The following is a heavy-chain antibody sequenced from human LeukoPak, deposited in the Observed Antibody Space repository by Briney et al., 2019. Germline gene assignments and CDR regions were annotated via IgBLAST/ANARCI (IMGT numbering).Heavy chain of an antibody. CDR1: GFTVSTSY. J-gene: IGHJ4*02. V-gene: IGHV3-66*01. CDR3: ARDGTRGYYVYEK. D-gene: IGHD3-10*02. CDR2: ISGGGST. Sequence: GGSLRLSCAASGFTVSTSYMSWVRQAPGKGLEWVSVISGGGSTDYADSVKGRFIISRDNSKNTLYLQMNSLRAEDTAVYYCARDGTRGYYVYEKWGQGTLVTVSS.